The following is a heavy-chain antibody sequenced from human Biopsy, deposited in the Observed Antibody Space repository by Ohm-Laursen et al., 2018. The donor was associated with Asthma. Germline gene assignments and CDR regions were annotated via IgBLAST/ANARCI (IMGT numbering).Heavy chain of an antibody. CDR3: ARDFSRAIMIGGGREHYFDF. D-gene: IGHD3-16*01. V-gene: IGHV3-33*01. Sequence: SLRLSCTASGFTFMTYGMNWVRQVPGKGLEWVATVGSDESYTDHADSVKGRFTISRDNSKNTLHLQMNSLSPEDTAVYYCARDFSRAIMIGGGREHYFDFWGQGTLVTVSS. CDR1: GFTFMTYG. J-gene: IGHJ4*02. CDR2: VGSDESYT.